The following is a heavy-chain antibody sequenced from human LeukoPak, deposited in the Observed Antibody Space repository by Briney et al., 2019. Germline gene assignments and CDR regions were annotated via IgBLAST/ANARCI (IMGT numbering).Heavy chain of an antibody. Sequence: GGSLRLSCAASGFSVNTNCMTWVRQAPGKGLEWVSVLYSGGGAYYADSVKDGFTISRDYSQNTLLLQMNSLRAEDTALYYCARGKTSDDIVEDAFDIWGQGTMVAVSS. CDR1: GFSVNTNC. CDR2: LYSGGGA. CDR3: ARGKTSDDIVEDAFDI. J-gene: IGHJ3*02. D-gene: IGHD2-15*01. V-gene: IGHV3-66*01.